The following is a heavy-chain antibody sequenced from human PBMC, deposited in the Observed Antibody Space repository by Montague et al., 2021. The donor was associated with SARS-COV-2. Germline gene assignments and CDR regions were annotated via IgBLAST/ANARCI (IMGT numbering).Heavy chain of an antibody. CDR1: GFTFSSYA. Sequence: SLRLSCAASGFTFSSYAMHWVRLAPGKGLEWAAVISYDGSNKYHADSVKGRFTISRDNSKNTLYLQMNSLRAEDTAVYYCARDYDDYIWGSWGPFDYWGQGTLVTVSS. J-gene: IGHJ4*02. CDR2: ISYDGSNK. D-gene: IGHD3-16*01. CDR3: ARDYDDYIWGSWGPFDY. V-gene: IGHV3-30*04.